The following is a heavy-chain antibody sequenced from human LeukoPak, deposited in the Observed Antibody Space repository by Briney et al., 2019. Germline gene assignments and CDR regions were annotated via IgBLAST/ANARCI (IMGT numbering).Heavy chain of an antibody. V-gene: IGHV3-30*02. Sequence: GGPLRLSCAASGFSFNNYGMHWVRRAPGKGLEEVAFIRYDGSNKYYSDSVKGRFTISRDNSKNTLYLQMKSLRSEDTAVYPCARYPPFDYWGQGTLVTVSS. J-gene: IGHJ4*02. CDR2: IRYDGSNK. D-gene: IGHD1-26*01. CDR1: GFSFNNYG. CDR3: ARYPPFDY.